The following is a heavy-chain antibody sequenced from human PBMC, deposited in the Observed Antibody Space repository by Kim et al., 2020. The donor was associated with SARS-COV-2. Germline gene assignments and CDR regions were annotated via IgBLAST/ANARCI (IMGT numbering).Heavy chain of an antibody. Sequence: SETLSLTCTVSGGSISSSSCYWGWIRQPPGRGLEWIGSIYYSGSTYYNPSLMSRVTISVDTSKNQFSLKLSSVTAADTAVYYCASSSSSWYSGWFDPWGQGTLVTVSS. CDR1: GGSISSSSCY. CDR2: IYYSGST. V-gene: IGHV4-39*01. CDR3: ASSSSSWYSGWFDP. J-gene: IGHJ5*02. D-gene: IGHD6-13*01.